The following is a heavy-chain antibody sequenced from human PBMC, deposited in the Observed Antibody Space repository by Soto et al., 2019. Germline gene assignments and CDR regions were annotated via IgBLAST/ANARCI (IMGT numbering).Heavy chain of an antibody. CDR2: INADGGRT. Sequence: VQLVQSGAEVREPGASVMLSCKTSGYAFTMFYMSWVRQAPGQGLEWMGTINADGGRTTYAQNFQGRLTMTSATSTETIYMELSSLKSDDTAVYYCARAMAAADTWEGPFWFDPWGQGALVTVSS. V-gene: IGHV1-46*01. CDR1: GYAFTMFY. J-gene: IGHJ5*02. D-gene: IGHD6-25*01. CDR3: ARAMAAADTWEGPFWFDP.